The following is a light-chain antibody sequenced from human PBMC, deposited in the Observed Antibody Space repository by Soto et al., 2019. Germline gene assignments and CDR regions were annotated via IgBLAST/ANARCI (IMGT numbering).Light chain of an antibody. CDR1: SSDVGGYNY. CDR3: SSQTSSSTLV. Sequence: QSVLTQPASVSGSPGPSITISCTGTSSDVGGYNYVSWYQQHPGKAPKLMIYDVSNRPSGVSNRFSGSKSGNTASLTISGLQAEDDADYYCSSQTSSSTLVFGGGTKLTVL. J-gene: IGLJ2*01. CDR2: DVS. V-gene: IGLV2-14*01.